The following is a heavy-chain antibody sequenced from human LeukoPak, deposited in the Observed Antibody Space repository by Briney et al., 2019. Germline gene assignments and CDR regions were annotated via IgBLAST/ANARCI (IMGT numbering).Heavy chain of an antibody. CDR3: AREEATYYYDSSGYPLGMDV. D-gene: IGHD3-22*01. CDR1: GGTFSSYA. V-gene: IGHV1-18*01. Sequence: PGASVKVSCKASGGTFSSYAISWVRQAPGQGLEWMGWISAYNGNTNYAQKLQGRVTMTTDTSTSTAYMELRSLRSDDTAVYYCAREEATYYYDSSGYPLGMDVWGQGTTVTVSS. CDR2: ISAYNGNT. J-gene: IGHJ6*02.